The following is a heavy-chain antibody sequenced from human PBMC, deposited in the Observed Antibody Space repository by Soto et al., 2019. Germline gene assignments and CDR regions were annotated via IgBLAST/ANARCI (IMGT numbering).Heavy chain of an antibody. V-gene: IGHV5-51*01. D-gene: IGHD5-12*01. J-gene: IGHJ5*02. CDR2: IYPGDSDT. CDR1: GYSFTSYW. Sequence: GESLKISCKGSGYSFTSYWIGWVRQMPGKGLEWMGIIYPGDSDTRFSPCFQGQVTISADKSIRTAYLQWSSLKASDTAMYYCARLLRLRLFDPWGQGTLVTVSS. CDR3: ARLLRLRLFDP.